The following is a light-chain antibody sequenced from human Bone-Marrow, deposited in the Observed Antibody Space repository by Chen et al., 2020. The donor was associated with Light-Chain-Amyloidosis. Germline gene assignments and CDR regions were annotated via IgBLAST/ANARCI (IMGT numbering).Light chain of an antibody. Sequence: QSVLTQPPSASGTPGQRVTISCSGASSNIGINYVSWYQHFPGAAPNLHIHRNKQRPSGVPDRFSASKSGTSAFLAISGLRSEDEADYYCAAWDGSLSGYVFGTGTKVIVL. CDR2: RNK. CDR3: AAWDGSLSGYV. CDR1: SSNIGINY. V-gene: IGLV1-47*01. J-gene: IGLJ1*01.